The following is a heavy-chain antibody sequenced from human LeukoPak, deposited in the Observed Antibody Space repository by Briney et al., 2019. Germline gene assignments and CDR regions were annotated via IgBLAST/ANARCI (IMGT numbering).Heavy chain of an antibody. CDR3: ARGAAVAGLDY. CDR2: IYHSGST. D-gene: IGHD6-19*01. CDR1: GDSISSNY. J-gene: IGHJ4*02. V-gene: IGHV4-59*12. Sequence: PSETLSLTCTVSGDSISSNYWSWIRQPPGKGLEWIGEIYHSGSTNYNPSLKSRVTISVDKSKNQFSLKLSSVTAADTAVYYCARGAAVAGLDYWGQGTLVTVSS.